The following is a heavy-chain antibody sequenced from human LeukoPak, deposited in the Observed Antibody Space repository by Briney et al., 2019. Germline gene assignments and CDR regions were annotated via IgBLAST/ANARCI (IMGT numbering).Heavy chain of an antibody. V-gene: IGHV1-69*01. CDR1: GGTFSSYA. Sequence: SVKVSCKASGGTFSSYAISWVRQAPGQGLEWMGGIIPIFGTANYAQKFQGRVTITADESTSTAYMELSGLGSEDTAVYYCARARGVRDYYFDYWGQGTLVTVSS. CDR3: ARARGVRDYYFDY. CDR2: IIPIFGTA. D-gene: IGHD3-10*01. J-gene: IGHJ4*02.